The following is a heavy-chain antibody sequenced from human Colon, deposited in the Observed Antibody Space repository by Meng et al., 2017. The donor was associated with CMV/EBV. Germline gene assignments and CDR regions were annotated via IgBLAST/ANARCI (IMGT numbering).Heavy chain of an antibody. V-gene: IGHV4-34*01. CDR3: ARGGGTPIRGVLPFDF. J-gene: IGHJ4*02. CDR2: IDHTGST. Sequence: QVQLKQWGAGLVKPSEPLSPTCALYGGSFMPYYWSWIRQSPGKGLEWSAEIDHTGSTNYNPSLKSRVTISIDTSNSHFSLNLTSATAADTAVYYCARGGGTPIRGVLPFDFWGQGTLVTVSS. CDR1: GGSFMPYY. D-gene: IGHD3-10*01.